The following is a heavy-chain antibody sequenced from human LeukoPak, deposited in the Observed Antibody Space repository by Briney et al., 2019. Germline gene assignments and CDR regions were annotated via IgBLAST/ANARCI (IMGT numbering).Heavy chain of an antibody. CDR3: ARGLVGATGYYFDY. CDR1: GRSFSGYY. CDR2: INHSGST. V-gene: IGHV4-34*01. J-gene: IGHJ4*02. D-gene: IGHD1-26*01. Sequence: SETLSLTCAVYGRSFSGYYWSWIRQPPGKGQEWIGEINHSGSTNYNPSLKSRVTISVDTSKNQFSLKLSSVTAADTAVYYCARGLVGATGYYFDYWGQGTLVTVSS.